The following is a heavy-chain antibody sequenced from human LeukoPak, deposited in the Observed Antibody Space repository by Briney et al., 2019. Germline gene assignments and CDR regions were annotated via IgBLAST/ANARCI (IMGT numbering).Heavy chain of an antibody. CDR2: INPDGSTT. CDR3: VRVLSGSWDWFDP. J-gene: IGHJ5*02. CDR1: GFTFSRYW. Sequence: GGSLRLSCAASGFTFSRYWIHWVRQAPGKGLEWVSCINPDGSTTTYADSVKGRFTISRDNAKNTVYLQMNSLRAEDTALYHCVRVLSGSWDWFDPWGQGTLVTVSS. D-gene: IGHD3-22*01. V-gene: IGHV3-74*01.